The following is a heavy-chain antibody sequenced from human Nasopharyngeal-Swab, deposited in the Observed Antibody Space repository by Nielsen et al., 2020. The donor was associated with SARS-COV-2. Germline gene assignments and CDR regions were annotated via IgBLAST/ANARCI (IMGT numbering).Heavy chain of an antibody. V-gene: IGHV3-74*01. Sequence: GESLKISCAASGFTFSNYWMHWVRQAPGKGLVWVSRINSDGSSTSYADSVKGRFTISRDNAKNTLYLQMNSLRAEDTAVYYCARYGRTTVDYWGQGTLVTVSS. CDR3: ARYGRTTVDY. D-gene: IGHD2/OR15-2a*01. CDR1: GFTFSNYW. CDR2: INSDGSST. J-gene: IGHJ4*02.